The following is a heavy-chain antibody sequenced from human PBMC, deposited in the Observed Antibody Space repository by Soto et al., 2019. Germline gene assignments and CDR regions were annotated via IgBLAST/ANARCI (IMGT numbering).Heavy chain of an antibody. CDR3: ARDQRDIVVVPAAPLDY. V-gene: IGHV3-30*04. CDR1: GFTFSSYA. J-gene: IGHJ4*02. Sequence: GGSLRLSCAASGFTFSSYAMHWVRQAPGKGLEWVAVISYDGSNKYYADSVKGRFTISRDNSKNTLYLQMNSLRAEDTAVYYCARDQRDIVVVPAAPLDYWGQGTLVTVSS. D-gene: IGHD2-2*01. CDR2: ISYDGSNK.